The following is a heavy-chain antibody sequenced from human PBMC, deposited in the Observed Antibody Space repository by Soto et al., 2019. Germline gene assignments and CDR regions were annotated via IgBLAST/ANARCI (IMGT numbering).Heavy chain of an antibody. CDR1: TGSITSGDYF. V-gene: IGHV4-39*01. Sequence: QLLESGPRLVKPSETLSLTCTVSTGSITSGDYFWGWIRQPPGKGLEFIGSMHSSGGTYYSPSLKIRVSISMDKSKNQFSLKLTSVTTADTAVYFCAGVVVGATRQTGSDHWGQGTLVTVS. CDR3: AGVVVGATRQTGSDH. J-gene: IGHJ4*02. CDR2: MHSSGGT. D-gene: IGHD2-15*01.